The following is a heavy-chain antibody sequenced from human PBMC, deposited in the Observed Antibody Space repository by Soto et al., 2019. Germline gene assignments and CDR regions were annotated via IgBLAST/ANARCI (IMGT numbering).Heavy chain of an antibody. CDR3: ATSSGSAYGLGV. V-gene: IGHV4-4*02. D-gene: IGHD3-10*01. CDR1: AGSISATNW. Sequence: SSETLALTCGVSAGSISATNWYFFFRQPPGMGLEWIGEIYHTGTTTYNPSLKSRVTMSVDTSKNQFSLRLSFVTAADTAVYYCATSSGSAYGLGVWGQGTTVTVSS. J-gene: IGHJ6*02. CDR2: IYHTGTT.